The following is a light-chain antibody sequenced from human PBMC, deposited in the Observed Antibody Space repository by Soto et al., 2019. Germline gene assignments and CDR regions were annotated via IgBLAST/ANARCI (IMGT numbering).Light chain of an antibody. Sequence: EIVLTQSPATLSLSPGERATLSCRASQSVSTYLAWYQQKPGQAPRLLIYDTSNRATGIPARFSGSGSGTDFTLTISSLEPEHFAVYYCQQRNNWPLLTFGGGTKVEI. J-gene: IGKJ4*01. V-gene: IGKV3-11*01. CDR1: QSVSTY. CDR3: QQRNNWPLLT. CDR2: DTS.